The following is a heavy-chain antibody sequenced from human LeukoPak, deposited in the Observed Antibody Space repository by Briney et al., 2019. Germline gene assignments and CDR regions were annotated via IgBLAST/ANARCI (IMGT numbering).Heavy chain of an antibody. CDR2: IPYDGSNK. D-gene: IGHD2-2*01. Sequence: PGGSLRLSCAASGFTFSSYGMHWVRQAPGKGLEWVAFIPYDGSNKYYADSVKGRFTISRDNSKNTLYLQMNSLRAEDTAVYYCAKDRVAGYCTSTSCYYEDYWGQGTLVTVSS. V-gene: IGHV3-30*02. CDR3: AKDRVAGYCTSTSCYYEDY. J-gene: IGHJ4*02. CDR1: GFTFSSYG.